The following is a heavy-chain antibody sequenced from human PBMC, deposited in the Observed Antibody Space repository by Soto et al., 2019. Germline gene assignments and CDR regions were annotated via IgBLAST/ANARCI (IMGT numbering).Heavy chain of an antibody. D-gene: IGHD6-13*01. CDR2: ISDSVEII. V-gene: IGHV3-48*01. CDR1: GFSFSSCN. CDR3: ARGLGSSWFFL. Sequence: GGSLRLSCAASGFSFSSCNMNWVRQAPGRGLEWVSFISDSVEIIRYADSVRGRFTISRDNAKSSLYLQMNSLGVEDTAVYYCARGLGSSWFFLWGQGTLVTVSS. J-gene: IGHJ4*02.